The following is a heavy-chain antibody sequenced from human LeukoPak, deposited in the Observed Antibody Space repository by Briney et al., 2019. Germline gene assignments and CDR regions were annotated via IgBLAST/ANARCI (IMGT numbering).Heavy chain of an antibody. Sequence: ASVKVSCKASGYTFTSYYIHWVRQAPGQGLEWMGIINPRSSSTTYAQKFQGRVTMTRDTSTSTVYMEVRSLRSDDTAVYYCASRTYYYDGSGYYYAPFDFWGQGTLVTVSS. CDR3: ASRTYYYDGSGYYYAPFDF. V-gene: IGHV1-46*01. CDR2: INPRSSST. D-gene: IGHD3-22*01. J-gene: IGHJ4*02. CDR1: GYTFTSYY.